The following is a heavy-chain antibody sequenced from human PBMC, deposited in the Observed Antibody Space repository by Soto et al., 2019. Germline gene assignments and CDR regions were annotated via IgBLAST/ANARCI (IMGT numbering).Heavy chain of an antibody. CDR1: VGTFSSYA. D-gene: IGHD6-13*01. CDR3: ARKLWRLSGLAAEYGY. V-gene: IGHV1-69*01. J-gene: IGHJ4*02. Sequence: QVQLVQSGAEVKKPGSSVNVSCKASVGTFSSYAISWVRQAPGQGLEWMGGIIPIFGTANYAQKFQGRVTITADESTSTAYMELSSLRSEDTAVYYCARKLWRLSGLAAEYGYWGQGTLVTVSS. CDR2: IIPIFGTA.